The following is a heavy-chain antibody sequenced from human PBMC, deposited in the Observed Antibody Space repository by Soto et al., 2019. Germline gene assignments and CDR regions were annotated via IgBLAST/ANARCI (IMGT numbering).Heavy chain of an antibody. CDR1: GGSISSSSYY. D-gene: IGHD2-21*02. CDR3: ARHYSYCGGDCYPSYYYYGMDV. V-gene: IGHV4-39*01. Sequence: TSETLSLTCTVSGGSISSSSYYWGWIRQPPGKGLEWIGGIYYSGSTYYNPSLKSRVTISVDTSKNQFSLKLSSVTAADTAVYYCARHYSYCGGDCYPSYYYYGMDVWGQGTTVTVSS. CDR2: IYYSGST. J-gene: IGHJ6*02.